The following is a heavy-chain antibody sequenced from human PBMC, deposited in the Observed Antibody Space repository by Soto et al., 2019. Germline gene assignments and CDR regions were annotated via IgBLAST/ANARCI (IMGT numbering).Heavy chain of an antibody. J-gene: IGHJ3*02. V-gene: IGHV3-23*01. CDR3: AKDSGLPDFGLVIHASDI. CDR2: IGALVSTA. Sequence: GRSLRLSCAASGFILSSFSIHWVRQAPGKGLEWVSTIGALVSTAFYADSVRGRFTISRDNSNNILYLQMNSLRAEDTAVYYCAKDSGLPDFGLVIHASDIWGQGTMVTVSS. D-gene: IGHD3-3*01. CDR1: GFILSSFS.